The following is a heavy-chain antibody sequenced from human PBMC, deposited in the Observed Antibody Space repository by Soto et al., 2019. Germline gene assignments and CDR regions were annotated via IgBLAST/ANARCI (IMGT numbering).Heavy chain of an antibody. Sequence: ESGGGVVQPGRSLRLSCAASGFTFSSYGMHWVRQAPGKGLEWVAVISYDGSNKYYADSVKGRFTISRDNSKNTLYLQMNSLRAEDTAVYYCAKDYSSGSCDYWGQGTLVTVSS. CDR2: ISYDGSNK. D-gene: IGHD6-19*01. V-gene: IGHV3-30*18. CDR3: AKDYSSGSCDY. CDR1: GFTFSSYG. J-gene: IGHJ4*02.